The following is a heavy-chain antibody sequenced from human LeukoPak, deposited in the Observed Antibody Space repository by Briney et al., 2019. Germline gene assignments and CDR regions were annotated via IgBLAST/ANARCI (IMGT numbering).Heavy chain of an antibody. Sequence: GGSLRLSCAASGFTFSRYSMNWVRQAPGKGLEWVSYISSSSRTIHYADSVKGRFTISRDNSKNTLYLQMNSLRAEDTAVYYCARDIVVVPAATNDAFDIWGQGTMVTVSS. J-gene: IGHJ3*02. CDR3: ARDIVVVPAATNDAFDI. D-gene: IGHD2-2*01. V-gene: IGHV3-48*01. CDR2: ISSSSRTI. CDR1: GFTFSRYS.